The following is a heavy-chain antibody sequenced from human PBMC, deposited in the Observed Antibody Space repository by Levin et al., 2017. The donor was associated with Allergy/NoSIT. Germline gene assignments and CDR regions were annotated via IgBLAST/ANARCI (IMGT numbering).Heavy chain of an antibody. CDR1: GFTFSSYA. Sequence: PGGSLRLSCAASGFTFSSYAMSWVRQAPGKGLEWVSAISGSGGSTYYADSVKGRFTISRDNSKNTLYLQMNSLRAEDTAVYYCAKDLWWMDYERAEWLGPAFDIWGQGTMVTVSS. V-gene: IGHV3-23*01. CDR2: ISGSGGST. J-gene: IGHJ3*02. D-gene: IGHD3-3*01. CDR3: AKDLWWMDYERAEWLGPAFDI.